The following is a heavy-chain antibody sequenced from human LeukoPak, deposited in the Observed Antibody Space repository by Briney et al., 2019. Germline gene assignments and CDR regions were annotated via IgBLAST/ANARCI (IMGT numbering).Heavy chain of an antibody. D-gene: IGHD1-26*01. CDR1: GFTFSDYY. Sequence: GGSLRLSCAASGFTFSDYYMNWVRQAPGKGLEWVSSITSSSRYIYYADSVKGRFTISRDNAKNSLYLQMNYLRAEDTAVYYCARDPSYRGFDAFDIWGQGTMVTVSS. CDR3: ARDPSYRGFDAFDI. V-gene: IGHV3-21*01. CDR2: ITSSSRYI. J-gene: IGHJ3*02.